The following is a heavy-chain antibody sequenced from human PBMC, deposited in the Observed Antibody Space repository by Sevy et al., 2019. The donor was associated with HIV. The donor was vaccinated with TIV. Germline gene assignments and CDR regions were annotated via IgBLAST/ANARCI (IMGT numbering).Heavy chain of an antibody. CDR3: ARGLLWFRDLSALFAY. V-gene: IGHV6-1*01. J-gene: IGHJ4*02. D-gene: IGHD3-10*01. Sequence: KQSQTLSLTCAISGDSVSSNSAAWNWIRQSPSRGLEWLGRTYYRSKWYNDYAVSVKSRITINPDTSKNQFSLQLNSVTPEDTAVYYCARGLLWFRDLSALFAYWGQGTLVTVSS. CDR1: GDSVSSNSAA. CDR2: TYYRSKWYN.